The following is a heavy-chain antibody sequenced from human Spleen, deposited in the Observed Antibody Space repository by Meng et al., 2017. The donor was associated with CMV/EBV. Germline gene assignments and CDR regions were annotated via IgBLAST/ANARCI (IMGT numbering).Heavy chain of an antibody. Sequence: CAASGVTFSSYAMHWVRQAPGKGLEWVAVISYDGSNKYYADSVKGRFTISRDNSKNTLYLQMNSLRAEDTAVYYCAKVSWYSTSSRDYWGQGTLVTVSS. J-gene: IGHJ4*02. CDR2: ISYDGSNK. CDR3: AKVSWYSTSSRDY. CDR1: GVTFSSYA. D-gene: IGHD6-6*01. V-gene: IGHV3-30-3*01.